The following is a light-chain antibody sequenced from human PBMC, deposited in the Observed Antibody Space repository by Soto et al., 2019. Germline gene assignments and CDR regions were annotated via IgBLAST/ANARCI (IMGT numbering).Light chain of an antibody. V-gene: IGLV2-23*01. J-gene: IGLJ1*01. Sequence: QSVLTQPASVSGSPGQSITISCTGTSSVVGSYNLVSWYQQHPGKAPKLMIYEGSKRPSGVSNRFSGSKSGNTASLTISGLQAEDEAEYSCCSYAGSSPGVFGTGTKVTVL. CDR3: CSYAGSSPGV. CDR1: SSVVGSYNL. CDR2: EGS.